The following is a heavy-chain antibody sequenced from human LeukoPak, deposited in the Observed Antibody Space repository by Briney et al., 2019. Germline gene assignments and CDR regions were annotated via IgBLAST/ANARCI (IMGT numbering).Heavy chain of an antibody. V-gene: IGHV4-31*03. CDR1: GGSISSGGYY. Sequence: SQTLSLTCTVSGGSISSGGYYWSWIRQHPGKGLEWIGYIYYSGSAYYNPSLKSRVTISVDTSKNQFSLKLSSVTAADTAVYYCARVREIYDSSGCYPGLFDYWGQGTLVTVSS. CDR2: IYYSGSA. D-gene: IGHD3-22*01. CDR3: ARVREIYDSSGCYPGLFDY. J-gene: IGHJ4*02.